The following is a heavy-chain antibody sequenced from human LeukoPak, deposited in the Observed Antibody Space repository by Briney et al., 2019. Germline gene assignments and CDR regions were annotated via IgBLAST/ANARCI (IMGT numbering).Heavy chain of an antibody. CDR1: GFTFSDYW. Sequence: SGGSLRLSCVTSGFTFSDYWMGWVRQAPGKGPEWVASIKPDGTEQYYVDSVRGRFTISRDNSKDSLFLQMDSLRDDDTAVYYCARERVSAYDYWGQGTLVTVSS. CDR3: ARERVSAYDY. V-gene: IGHV3-7*01. CDR2: IKPDGTEQ. J-gene: IGHJ4*02.